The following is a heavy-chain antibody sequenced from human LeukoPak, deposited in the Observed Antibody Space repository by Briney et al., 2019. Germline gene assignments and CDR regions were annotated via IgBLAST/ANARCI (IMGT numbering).Heavy chain of an antibody. D-gene: IGHD2-2*01. V-gene: IGHV3-30*02. Sequence: PGGSLRLSCAASGFTFSSYGMHWVRQAPGKGLEWVAFIRYDGSNKYYADSVKGRFTISRDNSKNTLYLQMNSLRAEDTAVYYCAKDQLGYCSSTSCYAMHYWGQGTLVTVSS. CDR1: GFTFSSYG. CDR3: AKDQLGYCSSTSCYAMHY. J-gene: IGHJ4*02. CDR2: IRYDGSNK.